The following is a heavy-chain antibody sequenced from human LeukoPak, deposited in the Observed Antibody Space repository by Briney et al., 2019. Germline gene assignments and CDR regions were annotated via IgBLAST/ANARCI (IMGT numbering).Heavy chain of an antibody. V-gene: IGHV3-9*01. CDR3: AKATGSGWYIDY. D-gene: IGHD6-19*01. J-gene: IGHJ4*02. Sequence: GGSLRLSCAASGFTFSSYAMSWVRQAPGKGLEWVSGISWNSGSIAYVDSVKGRFTISRDNTKNSLYLQMNNLRAEDTALYYCAKATGSGWYIDYWGQGTLVTVSS. CDR2: ISWNSGSI. CDR1: GFTFSSYA.